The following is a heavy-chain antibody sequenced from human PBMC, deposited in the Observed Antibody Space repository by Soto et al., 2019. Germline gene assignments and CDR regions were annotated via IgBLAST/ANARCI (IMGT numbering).Heavy chain of an antibody. D-gene: IGHD5-18*01. Sequence: GGSLRLSCVASGFIFSDHYMDWVRQAPGKGLGWVGRTRNKANAYTTEYAASVKGRSIISRDDSKNSLYLQMHSLKSEDTAVYYCARVQYTYGLWYYFDYWGQGALVTVSS. CDR3: ARVQYTYGLWYYFDY. CDR1: GFIFSDHY. CDR2: TRNKANAYTT. V-gene: IGHV3-72*01. J-gene: IGHJ4*02.